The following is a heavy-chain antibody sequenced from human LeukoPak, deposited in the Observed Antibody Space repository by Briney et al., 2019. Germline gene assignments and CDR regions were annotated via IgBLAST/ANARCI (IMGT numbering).Heavy chain of an antibody. V-gene: IGHV4-34*01. CDR2: INHSGST. J-gene: IGHJ5*02. CDR1: GESFSGYY. CDR3: AREYPKGGSYRFDP. D-gene: IGHD1-26*01. Sequence: SETLSLTCAVYGESFSGYYWSWIRQPPGKGLEWIGEINHSGSTNYNPSLKSRVTISVDTSKNHFSLKLSSVTAADTAVYYCAREYPKGGSYRFDPWGQGTLVAVSS.